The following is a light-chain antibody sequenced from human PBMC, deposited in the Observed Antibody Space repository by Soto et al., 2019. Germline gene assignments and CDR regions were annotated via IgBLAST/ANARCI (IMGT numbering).Light chain of an antibody. V-gene: IGLV1-44*01. CDR1: NSNIGKNT. CDR3: AAWDDTMNGVV. J-gene: IGLJ3*02. CDR2: TDD. Sequence: QSVLTQPPSASGTPGQRVIISCSGSNSNIGKNTVNWYQQLPGTAPKLLIYTDDQRPSGVPDRFSGSKSDTSGSLAISRLQSEDEADYYCAAWDDTMNGVVFGGGTQLTVL.